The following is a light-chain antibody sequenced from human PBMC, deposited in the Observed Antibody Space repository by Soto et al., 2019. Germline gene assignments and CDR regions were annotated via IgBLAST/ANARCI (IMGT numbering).Light chain of an antibody. CDR2: GAS. V-gene: IGKV3-15*01. Sequence: EIVMTQSPATLSVSPGERATLSCRASQSVSNNLAWYQQKPGQAPRLLIYGASTRDTGIPARFSGSGSGTEFTLNISRLQSEDFAVYYCQQYNNWPYTFGQGTKLEIK. J-gene: IGKJ2*01. CDR1: QSVSNN. CDR3: QQYNNWPYT.